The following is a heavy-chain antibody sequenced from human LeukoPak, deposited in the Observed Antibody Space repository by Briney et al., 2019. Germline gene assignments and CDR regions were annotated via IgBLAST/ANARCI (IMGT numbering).Heavy chain of an antibody. J-gene: IGHJ4*02. D-gene: IGHD3-10*01. CDR2: INPNSGGT. V-gene: IGHV1-2*02. CDR3: ASIPFGELFPYDY. Sequence: ASVKVSCKASGYTFTGYYMHWVRQAPGQGLEWMGWINPNSGGTNYAQKFQGRVTMTRDTTISTAYMELSRLRSDDTAVYYCASIPFGELFPYDYWGQGTLVTVSS. CDR1: GYTFTGYY.